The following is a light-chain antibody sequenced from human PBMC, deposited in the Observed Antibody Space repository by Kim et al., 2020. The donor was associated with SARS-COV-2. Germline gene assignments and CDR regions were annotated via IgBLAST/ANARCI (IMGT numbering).Light chain of an antibody. CDR2: DVS. V-gene: IGLV2-14*01. CDR3: SSYTSSSTFG. CDR1: SSDVGGYNY. J-gene: IGLJ1*01. Sequence: QSALTQPASVSGSPGQSITISCTGTSSDVGGYNYVSWYQQHPGKAPKLMIYDVSKRPSGVSNRFSGSKSGNTASLTISGLQAEDEADYYCSSYTSSSTFGFGTGTEVTVL.